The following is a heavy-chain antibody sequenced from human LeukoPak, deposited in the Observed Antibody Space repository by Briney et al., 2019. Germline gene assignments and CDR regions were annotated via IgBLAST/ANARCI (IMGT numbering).Heavy chain of an antibody. J-gene: IGHJ6*02. D-gene: IGHD2-2*01. Sequence: GGSLRLSCAASGFTFSSYWMHWVRHAPGKGLGWVSRINSDGSSTSYADSVKGRFTISRDNAKNTLYLQMNSLRAEDTAVYYCARLKDCSSTSCWYYYYYYGMDVWGQGTTVTVSS. CDR1: GFTFSSYW. CDR2: INSDGSST. V-gene: IGHV3-74*01. CDR3: ARLKDCSSTSCWYYYYYYGMDV.